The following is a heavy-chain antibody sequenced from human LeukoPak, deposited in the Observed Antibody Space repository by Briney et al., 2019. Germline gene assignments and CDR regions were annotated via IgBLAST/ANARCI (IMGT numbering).Heavy chain of an antibody. D-gene: IGHD2-15*01. CDR1: GGSISSSSYY. V-gene: IGHV4-39*01. J-gene: IGHJ3*02. CDR3: ARHLGYAFDI. CDR2: IYYSGST. Sequence: SETLSLTCTVSGGSISSSSYYWGWIRQPPGKGLEWIGSIYYSGSTYYNPSLKSRVTISVDTSKNQFSLKLSSVTAADTAVYYCARHLGYAFDIWGQGTMVTVSS.